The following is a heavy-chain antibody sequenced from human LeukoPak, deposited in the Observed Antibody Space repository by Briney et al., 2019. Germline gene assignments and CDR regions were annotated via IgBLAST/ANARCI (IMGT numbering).Heavy chain of an antibody. D-gene: IGHD6-13*01. Sequence: GAALKISSKGSGYGFTSYWIGWARPMPGKGLEWMGIIYPGDSDTRYSPSFQGQVTISADKSISTAYLQWSSLKASDTAMYYCARQGYGIAPGDYWGQGTLVTVSS. J-gene: IGHJ4*02. CDR2: IYPGDSDT. CDR3: ARQGYGIAPGDY. V-gene: IGHV5-51*01. CDR1: GYGFTSYW.